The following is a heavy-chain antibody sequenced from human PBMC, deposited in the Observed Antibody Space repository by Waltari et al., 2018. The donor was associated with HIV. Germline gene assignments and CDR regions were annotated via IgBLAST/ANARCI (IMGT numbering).Heavy chain of an antibody. CDR3: ARGTTVTTFSGYFDY. CDR1: GFPFSSYS. J-gene: IGHJ4*02. Sequence: EVQLVESGGGLVQPGGSLRLSCAASGFPFSSYSMNWVRQAPGKGLEWVSYISSTSSTIFYADSVKGRFTISRDNAKNSLYLQMNSLRDEDTAVYYCARGTTVTTFSGYFDYWGQGTLVTVSS. CDR2: ISSTSSTI. D-gene: IGHD4-17*01. V-gene: IGHV3-48*02.